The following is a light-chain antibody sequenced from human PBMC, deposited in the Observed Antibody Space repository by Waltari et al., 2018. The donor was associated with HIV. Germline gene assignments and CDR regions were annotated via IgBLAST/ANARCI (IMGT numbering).Light chain of an antibody. V-gene: IGLV2-14*01. J-gene: IGLJ3*02. CDR3: SSVANSVTLSVL. CDR1: SSDIGYYNY. CDR2: EVS. Sequence: QFALTQPASVSGSPGQSITISCSGTSSDIGYYNYVSWYQQHPGNAPKLMIYEVSNRPSGSSNRFCGSESGNTASLTISALHAEDEADYFCSSVANSVTLSVLFGGGTKLTVL.